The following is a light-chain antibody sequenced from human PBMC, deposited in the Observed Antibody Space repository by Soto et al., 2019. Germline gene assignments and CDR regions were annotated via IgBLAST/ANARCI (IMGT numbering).Light chain of an antibody. CDR1: SSDVGIFNY. V-gene: IGLV2-8*01. Sequence: QSVLTQPPSASGSPGQSVTISCTGTSSDVGIFNYVSWYQQHPDQAPKLLIFEVNKPPSGVPDRFSASKSGNTASLTVSGLQAEDEADYYCCSYAGSNTLIFGGGTKLTVL. J-gene: IGLJ2*01. CDR3: CSYAGSNTLI. CDR2: EVN.